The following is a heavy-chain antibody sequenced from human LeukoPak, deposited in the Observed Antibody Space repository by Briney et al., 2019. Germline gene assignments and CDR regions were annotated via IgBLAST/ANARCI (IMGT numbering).Heavy chain of an antibody. D-gene: IGHD6-19*01. V-gene: IGHV4-39*01. Sequence: SETLSLTCTVSGGSIADTSYYWGWIRQSPGKGPEWIGRIYYSGKTYYNPSLTSRVTISVDTSKNQISLTLTSVTAADTSLYYCARHKQASSGWFISLDPWGQGTLVIVSS. CDR1: GGSIADTSYY. J-gene: IGHJ5*02. CDR3: ARHKQASSGWFISLDP. CDR2: IYYSGKT.